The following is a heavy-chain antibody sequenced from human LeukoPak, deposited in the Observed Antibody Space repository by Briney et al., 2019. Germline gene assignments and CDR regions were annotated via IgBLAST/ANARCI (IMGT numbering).Heavy chain of an antibody. CDR3: AREHPYYDFWSGYYRPDAFDI. V-gene: IGHV4-39*07. D-gene: IGHD3-3*01. J-gene: IGHJ3*02. Sequence: SGTLSLTCPVPGGSISSSSYYWGWIRQPPGQGLGWIGGIYYSGTPFYTPSLKSRVTISVDTSKNQFSLKLSSVTAADTAVYYCAREHPYYDFWSGYYRPDAFDIWGQGTMVTVSS. CDR2: IYYSGTP. CDR1: GGSISSSSYY.